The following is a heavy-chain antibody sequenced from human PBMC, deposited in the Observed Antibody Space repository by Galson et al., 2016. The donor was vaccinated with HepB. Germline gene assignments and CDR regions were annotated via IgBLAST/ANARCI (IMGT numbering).Heavy chain of an antibody. D-gene: IGHD2-15*01. CDR3: VRDKSSWNLGKFYYYGLDV. Sequence: SLRLSCAASGFPFSNYWMHWVRQAPGKGLEWVALISYDGTDKYYADSVKGRFTISRDNSNNTMYVQMNSLRADDTAVYYCVRDKSSWNLGKFYYYGLDVWGRGTRVTVSS. CDR2: ISYDGTDK. V-gene: IGHV3-30*03. CDR1: GFPFSNYW. J-gene: IGHJ6*02.